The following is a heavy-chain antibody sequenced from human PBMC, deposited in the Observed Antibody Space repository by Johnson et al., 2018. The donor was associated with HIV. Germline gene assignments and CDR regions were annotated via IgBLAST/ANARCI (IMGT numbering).Heavy chain of an antibody. CDR2: INSDGSST. V-gene: IGHV3-74*01. CDR3: AKEAAYTDAFDI. CDR1: GFPFSSYW. J-gene: IGHJ3*02. D-gene: IGHD3-16*01. Sequence: VQLVESGGGVVQPGRSLRLSCAASGFPFSSYWMHWVRQAPGKGLVWVSRINSDGSSTSYADSVKGRFIIPRDNSKNTVHLQMNSLRAEDTAVYYCAKEAAYTDAFDIWCQGTRVSVSS.